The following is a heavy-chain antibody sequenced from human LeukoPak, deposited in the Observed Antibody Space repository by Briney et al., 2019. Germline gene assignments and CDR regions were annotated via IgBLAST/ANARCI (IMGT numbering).Heavy chain of an antibody. CDR1: GGSISSGDYY. D-gene: IGHD1-26*01. J-gene: IGHJ4*02. CDR3: ARVGANTTPAFDY. Sequence: SETLSLTCTVSGGSISSGDYYWSWVRQPPGKGLEWIGYIYYSGSTYYNPSLKSRVTISVDTSKNQFSLKLSSVTAADTAVYYCARVGANTTPAFDYWGQGTLVTVSS. V-gene: IGHV4-30-4*01. CDR2: IYYSGST.